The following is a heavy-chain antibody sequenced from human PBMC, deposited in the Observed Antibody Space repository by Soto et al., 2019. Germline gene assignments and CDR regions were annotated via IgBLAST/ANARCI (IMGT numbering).Heavy chain of an antibody. J-gene: IGHJ5*02. Sequence: SETLSLTCAVSGGSITSVGYSWSWIRQAPGKGLEWLGYIYLSGSVYYNPSLTSRVTISVETSKNQFSMKVTSVTASDTAVYYCARSYYDSTGFAVDPWGQGTLVTVSS. CDR1: GGSITSVGYS. V-gene: IGHV4-30-2*01. D-gene: IGHD3-22*01. CDR3: ARSYYDSTGFAVDP. CDR2: IYLSGSV.